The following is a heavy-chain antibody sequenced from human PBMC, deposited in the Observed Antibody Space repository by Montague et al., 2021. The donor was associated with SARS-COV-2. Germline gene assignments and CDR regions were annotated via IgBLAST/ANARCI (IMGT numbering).Heavy chain of an antibody. Sequence: SLRLSCAASGFTFSSYAMHWVRQAPGKGLEWVAVISYDGSNKYYADSVKGRFTISRDNSKNTLYLQTNSLRAEDTAVYYCARDLAVVAATPFDYWGQGTLVTVSS. V-gene: IGHV3-30*04. CDR3: ARDLAVVAATPFDY. D-gene: IGHD2-15*01. J-gene: IGHJ4*02. CDR1: GFTFSSYA. CDR2: ISYDGSNK.